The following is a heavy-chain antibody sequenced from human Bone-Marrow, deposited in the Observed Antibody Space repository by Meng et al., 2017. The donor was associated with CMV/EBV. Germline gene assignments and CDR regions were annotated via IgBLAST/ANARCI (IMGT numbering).Heavy chain of an antibody. CDR3: ARDRERRITMIPGDY. CDR1: GFTFSSYS. Sequence: ETLSLTCAASGFTFSSYSMNWVRQAPGKGLEWVSSISSSSSYIYYADSVKGRFTISRDNAKNSLYLQMNSLRAEDTAVYYCARDRERRITMIPGDYWGQGTLVTVSS. V-gene: IGHV3-21*04. CDR2: ISSSSSYI. J-gene: IGHJ4*02. D-gene: IGHD3-22*01.